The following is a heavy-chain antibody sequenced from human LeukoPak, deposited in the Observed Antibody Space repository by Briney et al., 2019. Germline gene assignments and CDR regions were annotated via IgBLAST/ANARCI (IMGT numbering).Heavy chain of an antibody. V-gene: IGHV3-30*03. D-gene: IGHD4-11*01. Sequence: GGSLRLSCAASGFSFGSYGMHWVRQAPGKGLEWVTVISNDGSITKYGDSVRGRFTISRDNSKNTLYVQMNSLRTDDAAVYYCARSKSPYPMDYIFDFWGQGTRVTVSS. J-gene: IGHJ4*02. CDR1: GFSFGSYG. CDR2: ISNDGSIT. CDR3: ARSKSPYPMDYIFDF.